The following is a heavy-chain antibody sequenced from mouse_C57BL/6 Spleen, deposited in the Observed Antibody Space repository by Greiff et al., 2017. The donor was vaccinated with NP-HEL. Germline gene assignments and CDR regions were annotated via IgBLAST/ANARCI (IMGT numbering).Heavy chain of an antibody. D-gene: IGHD2-2*01. V-gene: IGHV1-52*01. Sequence: VQLQQPGAELVRPGSSVKLSCKASGYTFTSYWMHWVKQRPIQGLEWIGNIDPSDREPPYNHKFKDKATLTVDKSSSTAYMQLSNLTSKDSAVYYCARGAMVTFYFDYWGQGTTLTVSS. J-gene: IGHJ2*01. CDR1: GYTFTSYW. CDR3: ARGAMVTFYFDY. CDR2: IDPSDREP.